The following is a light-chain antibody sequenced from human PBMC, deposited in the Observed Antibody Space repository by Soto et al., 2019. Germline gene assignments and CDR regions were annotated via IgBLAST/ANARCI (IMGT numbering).Light chain of an antibody. CDR1: SSNIGTTY. V-gene: IGLV1-47*01. Sequence: QSVLTQPPSASGTPGQRVTISCSGSSSNIGTTYVYWYQHLPGTAPKLLIYRNNQRPSGVPDRFSGSKSGTSASLAISGLRSEDETDYYCAAWDDSLSAWVFGGGTQLTVL. CDR2: RNN. CDR3: AAWDDSLSAWV. J-gene: IGLJ3*02.